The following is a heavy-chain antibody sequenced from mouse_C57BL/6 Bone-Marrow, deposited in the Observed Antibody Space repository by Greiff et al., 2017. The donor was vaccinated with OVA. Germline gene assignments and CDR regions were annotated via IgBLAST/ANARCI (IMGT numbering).Heavy chain of an antibody. CDR1: GYAFSSSW. D-gene: IGHD5-5*01. CDR3: ARGRLPFDY. V-gene: IGHV1-82*01. Sequence: VKLMESGPELVKPGASVKISCKASGYAFSSSWMNWVKQRPGKGLEWIGRIYPGDGDTNYNGKFKGKATLTADKSSSTAYMQLSSLTSEDSAVYFCARGRLPFDYWDQGTTLTVSS. CDR2: IYPGDGDT. J-gene: IGHJ2*01.